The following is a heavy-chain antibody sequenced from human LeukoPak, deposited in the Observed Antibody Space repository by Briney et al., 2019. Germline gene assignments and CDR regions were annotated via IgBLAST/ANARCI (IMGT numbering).Heavy chain of an antibody. Sequence: PGGSLRLSCAASGFTFSSRWMHWVRQAPGKGLVWVSRIKSDGSSGSYADSVKGRFTISRDNAKNTLYLQMNSLRAEDTAVYYCAREDRFSEWSLGMDVWGKGTTVTVSS. CDR2: IKSDGSSG. CDR3: AREDRFSEWSLGMDV. D-gene: IGHD3-3*01. CDR1: GFTFSSRW. J-gene: IGHJ6*04. V-gene: IGHV3-74*01.